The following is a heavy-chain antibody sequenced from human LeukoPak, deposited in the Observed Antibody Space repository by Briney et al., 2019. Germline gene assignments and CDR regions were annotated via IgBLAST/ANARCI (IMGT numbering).Heavy chain of an antibody. CDR2: IKRDGSEK. CDR3: ARGTDGSGYPGDY. V-gene: IGHV3-7*05. J-gene: IGHJ4*02. Sequence: PGGSLRLSCAASGFIFSSYWMSWVRQAPGKGLEWVANIKRDGSEKYYVDSVKGRFTISRDNAKNSLYLQMNSLRAEDTAVYYCARGTDGSGYPGDYWGQGTLVTVSS. CDR1: GFIFSSYW. D-gene: IGHD3-22*01.